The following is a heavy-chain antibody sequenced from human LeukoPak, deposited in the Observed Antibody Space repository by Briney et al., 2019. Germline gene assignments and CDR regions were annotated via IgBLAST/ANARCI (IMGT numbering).Heavy chain of an antibody. CDR3: ARRFSFRYCSSTSCYTTPGGAFDI. CDR2: IYHSGST. D-gene: IGHD2-2*02. J-gene: IGHJ3*02. V-gene: IGHV4-38-2*01. CDR1: GYSISSGYY. Sequence: SETLSLTCAVSGYSISSGYYWGWIRQPPGKGLEWIGSIYHSGSTYYNPSLKSRVTISADTSMNQFSLKLSSVTAADTAVYYCARRFSFRYCSSTSCYTTPGGAFDIWGQGTMVTVSS.